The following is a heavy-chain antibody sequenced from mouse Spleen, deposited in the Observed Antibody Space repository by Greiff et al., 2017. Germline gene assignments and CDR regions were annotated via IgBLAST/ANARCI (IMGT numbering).Heavy chain of an antibody. CDR1: GYTFTGYW. V-gene: IGHV1-9*01. D-gene: IGHD2-14*01. Sequence: VKLMESGAELMKPGASVKLSCKATGYTFTGYWIEWVKQRPGHGLEWIGEILPGSGSTNYNEKFKGKATFTADTSSNTAYMQLSSLTTEDSAIYYCARGAYYRYDWFAYWGQGTLVTVSA. CDR3: ARGAYYRYDWFAY. CDR2: ILPGSGST. J-gene: IGHJ3*01.